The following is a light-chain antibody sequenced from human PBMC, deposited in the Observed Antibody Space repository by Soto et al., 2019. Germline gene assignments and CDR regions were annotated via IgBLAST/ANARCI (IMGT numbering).Light chain of an antibody. CDR3: TSYTTSSTHWV. Sequence: QSVLTQPASVSGSPGQSITISCTGTRSDVGGYNYVSWYQQHPGKAPKLMIYEVSNRPSGVSNRFSGSKSGNTASLTISGLQDEDEADYYCTSYTTSSTHWVFGGGTKLTVL. CDR2: EVS. V-gene: IGLV2-14*01. CDR1: RSDVGGYNY. J-gene: IGLJ3*02.